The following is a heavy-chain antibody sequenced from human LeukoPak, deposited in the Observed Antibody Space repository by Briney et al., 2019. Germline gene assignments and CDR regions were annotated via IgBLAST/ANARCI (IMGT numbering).Heavy chain of an antibody. CDR3: ARSSRGDSSGYYPFDY. Sequence: HPGGSLRLSCAASGFTFSSYFMSWVRQAPGKGLEWVANIKQDGSEKYYVDSVKGRFTIPRDNAKNSLYLQMNSLRAEDSAVYYCARSSRGDSSGYYPFDYWGQGTLVTVSS. D-gene: IGHD3-22*01. J-gene: IGHJ4*02. CDR2: IKQDGSEK. V-gene: IGHV3-7*01. CDR1: GFTFSSYF.